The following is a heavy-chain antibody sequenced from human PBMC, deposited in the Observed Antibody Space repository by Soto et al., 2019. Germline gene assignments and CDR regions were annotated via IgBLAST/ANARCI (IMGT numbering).Heavy chain of an antibody. V-gene: IGHV1-18*01. CDR2: ISAYNGNT. Sequence: GASVKVSCKASGYTFTSYGISWVRLAPGQGLEWMGWISAYNGNTNYAQKLQGRVTMATDTSTSTTYMELRSLRSDDTAVYYCARDHTGVVDYWGQGTLVTVSS. CDR3: ARDHTGVVDY. CDR1: GYTFTSYG. J-gene: IGHJ4*02.